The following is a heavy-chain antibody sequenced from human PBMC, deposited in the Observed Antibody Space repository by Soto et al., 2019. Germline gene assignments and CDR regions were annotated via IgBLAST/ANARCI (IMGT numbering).Heavy chain of an antibody. CDR1: GYTFTSYY. CDR3: AKEHGGGTRMITSYFDY. V-gene: IGHV1-46*01. J-gene: IGHJ4*02. CDR2: INPSGGST. D-gene: IGHD3-16*01. Sequence: ASVKVSCKASGYTFTSYYMHWVRQAPGQGLEWMGIINPSGGSTSYAQKFQGRVTMTRDTSTSTVYMELSSLRSEDTAVYYCAKEHGGGTRMITSYFDYWGRGTLVTVSS.